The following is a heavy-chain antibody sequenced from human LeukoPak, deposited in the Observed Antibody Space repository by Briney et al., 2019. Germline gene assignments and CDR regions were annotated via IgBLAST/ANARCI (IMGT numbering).Heavy chain of an antibody. CDR2: IKQDGSEK. D-gene: IGHD6-13*01. V-gene: IGHV3-7*01. J-gene: IGHJ6*03. CDR3: ARDSSSWIYYYYYHMDV. CDR1: GFTFSSYW. Sequence: GGSLRLSCAASGFTFSSYWMSWVRQATGKGLEWVANIKQDGSEKYYVDSVKGRFTISRDNAKNSLYLQMNSLRAEDTAVYYCARDSSSWIYYYYYHMDVWGKGTTVTVSS.